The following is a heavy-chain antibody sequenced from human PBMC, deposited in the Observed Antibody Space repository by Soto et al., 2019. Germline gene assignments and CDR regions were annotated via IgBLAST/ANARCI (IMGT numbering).Heavy chain of an antibody. Sequence: QMQLVQSGPEVKKPGTSVKVSCKASGFTFTSSSVQWVHQARGQGLEWIGWIVVGTGDTKYAQKFQERVTFDRDISTTTAYMEVSSLTSDDTAVYYCAADRGYLWGQGTLVTVSS. CDR2: IVVGTGDT. V-gene: IGHV1-58*01. CDR1: GFTFTSSS. CDR3: AADRGYL. J-gene: IGHJ5*02. D-gene: IGHD3-10*01.